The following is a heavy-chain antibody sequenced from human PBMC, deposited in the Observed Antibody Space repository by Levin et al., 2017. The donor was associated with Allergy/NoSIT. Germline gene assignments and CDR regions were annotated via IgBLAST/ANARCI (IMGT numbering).Heavy chain of an antibody. D-gene: IGHD3-22*01. CDR3: ASYSSGRRFDY. J-gene: IGHJ4*02. CDR1: GFTFSSYG. CDR2: ISYDGSNK. V-gene: IGHV3-30*03. Sequence: GESLKISCAASGFTFSSYGMHWVRQAPGKGLEWVAVISYDGSNKYYADSVKGRFTISRDNSKNTLYLQMNSLRAEDTAVYYCASYSSGRRFDYWGQGTLVTVSS.